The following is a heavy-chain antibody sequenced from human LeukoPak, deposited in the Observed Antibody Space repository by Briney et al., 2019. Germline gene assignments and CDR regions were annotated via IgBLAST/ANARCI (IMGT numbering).Heavy chain of an antibody. CDR3: ARVDFEGDYYYMDV. CDR2: IYYSGST. V-gene: IGHV4-39*07. Sequence: SETLSLTCTVSGGSISSSSYYWGWIRQPPGKGLEWIGSIYYSGSTYYNPSLKSRVTISVDTSKNQFSLKLSSVTAADTAVYYCARVDFEGDYYYMDVWGKGTTVTVSS. J-gene: IGHJ6*03. CDR1: GGSISSSSYY. D-gene: IGHD3-9*01.